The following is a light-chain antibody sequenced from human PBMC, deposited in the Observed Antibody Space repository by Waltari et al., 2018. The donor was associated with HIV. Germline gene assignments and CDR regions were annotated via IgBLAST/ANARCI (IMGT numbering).Light chain of an antibody. CDR2: EVS. CDR1: SSDVGAYDL. CDR3: SSFTTSNYLL. Sequence: QSALTQPASVSGPPGQPITVSCTGTSSDVGAYDLVPWYQQTPGPAPKLVIYEVSYRPSGISNRFSGSKSGNTSSLTISGLQTEDEADYYCSSFTTSNYLLFGGGTKVTVL. J-gene: IGLJ2*01. V-gene: IGLV2-14*01.